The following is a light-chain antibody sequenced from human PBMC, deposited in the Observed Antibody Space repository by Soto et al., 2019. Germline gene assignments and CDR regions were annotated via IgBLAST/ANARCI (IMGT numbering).Light chain of an antibody. Sequence: DIQMTQSPSSLSASVGDRVTITCRASQSISTYLNWYQQKPGKAPNLLMYSASTLQTGVPSRFSASGSGTDFTLTISNLQPEDFATYYCQQSYSTLFTFGPGTKVDIK. J-gene: IGKJ3*01. CDR2: SAS. CDR1: QSISTY. V-gene: IGKV1-39*01. CDR3: QQSYSTLFT.